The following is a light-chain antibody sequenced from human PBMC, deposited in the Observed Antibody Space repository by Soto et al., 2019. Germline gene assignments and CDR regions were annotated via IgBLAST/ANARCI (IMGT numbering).Light chain of an antibody. V-gene: IGKV1-8*01. CDR1: QGISSY. Sequence: AIRMTQSPSSLSASTGDRVTITCRASQGISSYLAWYQQKPGKDPKLLIYAASTLQSGVPSRFSGSGTGTAVTLTVSYLQSEDFATYYCQQYYSYPYTLGQGTKLEIK. CDR3: QQYYSYPYT. J-gene: IGKJ2*01. CDR2: AAS.